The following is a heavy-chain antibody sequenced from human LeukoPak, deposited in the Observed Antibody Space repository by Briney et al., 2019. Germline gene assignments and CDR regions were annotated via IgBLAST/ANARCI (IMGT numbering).Heavy chain of an antibody. CDR2: ISGSGEST. Sequence: GGSLRLSCAASGFRFSSYAMSWVRQAPGKGLEWVSAISGSGESTYYADSVKGRFTISRDNSKNMVYLQMNSLRAEDTAIYYCAKDRLEYFVWQPLDWGQGTLVIVSS. D-gene: IGHD3-9*01. CDR3: AKDRLEYFVWQPLD. V-gene: IGHV3-23*01. CDR1: GFRFSSYA. J-gene: IGHJ4*02.